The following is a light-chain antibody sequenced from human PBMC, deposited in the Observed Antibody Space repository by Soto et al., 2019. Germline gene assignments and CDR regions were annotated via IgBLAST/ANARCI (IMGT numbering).Light chain of an antibody. Sequence: EIVMTQSPATLSVSPGERATLSCRASQSVSRKLAWYQQTRGQAPRLLIYDASNRATGIPARFSGSGSGTDFTLTISSLEPEDFAVYYCQQRSNWPGTFGQGTKVDIK. V-gene: IGKV3-11*01. CDR1: QSVSRK. CDR2: DAS. J-gene: IGKJ1*01. CDR3: QQRSNWPGT.